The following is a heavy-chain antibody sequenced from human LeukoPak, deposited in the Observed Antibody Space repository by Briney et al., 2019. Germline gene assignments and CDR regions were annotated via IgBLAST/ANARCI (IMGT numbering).Heavy chain of an antibody. D-gene: IGHD6-13*01. CDR1: GGSISSYY. J-gene: IGHJ3*02. CDR3: ARGIAAFFDAFDI. CDR2: IYYSGST. Sequence: PSETLSLTCTVSGGSISSYYWSWIRQPPGKGLEWIGYIYYSGSTNYNPSLKSRVTISVDTSKNQFSLKLSSVTAADTAVYYCARGIAAFFDAFDIWGQGTMVTVSS. V-gene: IGHV4-59*01.